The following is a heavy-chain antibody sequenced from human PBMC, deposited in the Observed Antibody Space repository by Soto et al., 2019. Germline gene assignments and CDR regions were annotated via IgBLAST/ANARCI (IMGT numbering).Heavy chain of an antibody. J-gene: IGHJ5*02. V-gene: IGHV4-31*03. CDR1: GGSISSVCYY. CDR3: ARDPAP. Sequence: QVQLQESGPGLVKASQTLSLTCTVSGGSISSVCYYWSWIRQHPGKGLLWIAYISNSGSTDYNPSLKSRVPISAETSKNQFCLELSSVTAADTDVYYCARDPAPWGQGTLVTVSS. CDR2: ISNSGST.